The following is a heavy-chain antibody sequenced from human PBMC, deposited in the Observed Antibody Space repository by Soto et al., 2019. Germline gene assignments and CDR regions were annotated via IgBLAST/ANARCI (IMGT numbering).Heavy chain of an antibody. J-gene: IGHJ3*02. D-gene: IGHD2-2*01. CDR3: AKVHDCSSTSCYPFTVVGSFDI. CDR2: ISGSGGST. V-gene: IGHV3-23*01. CDR1: GFTFSSYA. Sequence: PGGSLRLSCAASGFTFSSYAMSWVRQAPGKGLEWVSAISGSGGSTYYADSVKGRFTISRDNSKNTLYLQMNSLRAEDTAVYYCAKVHDCSSTSCYPFTVVGSFDIWGQGTMVTVSS.